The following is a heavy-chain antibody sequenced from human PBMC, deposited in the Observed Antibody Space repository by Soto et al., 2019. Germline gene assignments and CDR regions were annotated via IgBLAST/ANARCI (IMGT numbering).Heavy chain of an antibody. CDR1: GGSISGFY. D-gene: IGHD1-26*01. CDR3: ARHVGTWGWDH. V-gene: IGHV4-59*08. J-gene: IGHJ4*02. CDR2: IYYSGGT. Sequence: QVQLQESGPGLAKPSETLSLTCTVSGGSISGFYWSWIRQPPGKGLEWIGDIYYSGGTKHDPSLRDRVTIQVDTWKHQFSLSVTSVTVADTALYDCARHVGTWGWDHWGQGALVTVCS.